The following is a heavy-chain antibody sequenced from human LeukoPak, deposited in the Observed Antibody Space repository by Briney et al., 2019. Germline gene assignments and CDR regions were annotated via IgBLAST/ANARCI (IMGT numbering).Heavy chain of an antibody. V-gene: IGHV1-69*05. CDR3: ARDAGGYDPLYYFDY. D-gene: IGHD5-12*01. Sequence: SVKVSCKASGGTFSSYAISWVRQAPGQGLEWMGGIIPIFGTANYAQKFQGRVTMTRDTSTSTVYMELSSLRSEDTAVYYCARDAGGYDPLYYFDYWGQGTLVTVSS. CDR2: IIPIFGTA. J-gene: IGHJ4*02. CDR1: GGTFSSYA.